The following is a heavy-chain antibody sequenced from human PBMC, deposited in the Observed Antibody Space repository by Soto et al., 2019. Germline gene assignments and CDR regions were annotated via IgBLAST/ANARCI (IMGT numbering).Heavy chain of an antibody. CDR3: ASGPGYCSSTSCARAGHFDY. CDR2: IIPIFGTA. V-gene: IGHV1-69*01. Sequence: QVQLVQSGAEVKKPGSSVKVSCKASGGTFSSYAISWVRQAPGQGLAWMGGIIPIFGTANYAQKFQGRVTITADESTRTAYMELSSLRSEDTAVYYCASGPGYCSSTSCARAGHFDYWGQGTLVTVSS. D-gene: IGHD2-2*03. J-gene: IGHJ4*02. CDR1: GGTFSSYA.